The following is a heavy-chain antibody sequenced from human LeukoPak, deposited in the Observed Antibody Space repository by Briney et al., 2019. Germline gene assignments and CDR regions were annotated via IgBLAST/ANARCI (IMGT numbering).Heavy chain of an antibody. V-gene: IGHV3-30*02. D-gene: IGHD2-2*02. J-gene: IGHJ4*02. CDR2: IRYDGSNK. Sequence: PGGSLRLSCTASGFTFGDYAMSWVRQAPGKGLEWVAFIRYDGSNKYYADSVKGRFTISRDNSKNTLYLQMNSLRAEDTAVYYCARSGIQSGYCSSTSCYTGYWGQGTLVTVPS. CDR1: GFTFGDYA. CDR3: ARSGIQSGYCSSTSCYTGY.